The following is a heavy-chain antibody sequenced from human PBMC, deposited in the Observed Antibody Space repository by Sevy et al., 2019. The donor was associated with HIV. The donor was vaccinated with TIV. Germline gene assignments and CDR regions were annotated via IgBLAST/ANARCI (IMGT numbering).Heavy chain of an antibody. J-gene: IGHJ4*02. CDR2: IYSGGRT. Sequence: GGSLRLSCAASGFTVSSNYMSWVRQAPGKGLEWVSVIYSGGRTYYADSVKGRFTISRDNSKNTLYLQMNSLRAEDTAVYYCARARRSSLLWFGELFDYWGQGTLVTVSS. D-gene: IGHD3-10*01. CDR1: GFTVSSNY. CDR3: ARARRSSLLWFGELFDY. V-gene: IGHV3-53*01.